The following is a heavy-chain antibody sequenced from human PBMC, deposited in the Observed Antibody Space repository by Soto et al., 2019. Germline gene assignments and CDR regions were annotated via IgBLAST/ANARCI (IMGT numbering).Heavy chain of an antibody. Sequence: GESLKISCKGSGYSFTSYRISWVRQMPGKGLEWMGRIDPSDSYTNYSPSFQGHVTISADKSISTAYLQWSSLKASDTAMYYCARHTVARYCSGGSCFYYYYYYGMDVWGQGTTVTVSS. D-gene: IGHD2-15*01. CDR1: GYSFTSYR. CDR2: IDPSDSYT. V-gene: IGHV5-10-1*01. J-gene: IGHJ6*02. CDR3: ARHTVARYCSGGSCFYYYYYYGMDV.